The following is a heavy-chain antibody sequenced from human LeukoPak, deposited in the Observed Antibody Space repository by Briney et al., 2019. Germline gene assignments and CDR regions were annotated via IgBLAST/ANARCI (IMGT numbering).Heavy chain of an antibody. CDR2: IIPILGIA. CDR3: ARASLWGYSGYDLYAFDI. D-gene: IGHD5-12*01. CDR1: GGTFSSYA. Sequence: GASVKVSCKASGGTFSSYAISWVRQAPGQGLEWMGRIIPILGIANYAQKFQGRVTITADKSTSTAYMELSSLRSEDTVVYYCARASLWGYSGYDLYAFDIWGQGTMVTVSS. J-gene: IGHJ3*02. V-gene: IGHV1-69*04.